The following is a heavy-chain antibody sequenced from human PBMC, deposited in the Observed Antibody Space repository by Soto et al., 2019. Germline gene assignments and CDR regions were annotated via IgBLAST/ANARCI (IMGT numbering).Heavy chain of an antibody. Sequence: QVQLQESGPGLVKASETLSLTCTVSGGSINSYYWAWIRQPPGKGLEWIGYIYHSGSTYYNPSLKSRVTISVDTSKNQFSLKLSSVTAADTAVYYCARTIAARPYPPTYYGMDVWGQGTTVTVSS. CDR1: GGSINSYY. D-gene: IGHD6-6*01. CDR2: IYHSGST. CDR3: ARTIAARPYPPTYYGMDV. V-gene: IGHV4-59*12. J-gene: IGHJ6*02.